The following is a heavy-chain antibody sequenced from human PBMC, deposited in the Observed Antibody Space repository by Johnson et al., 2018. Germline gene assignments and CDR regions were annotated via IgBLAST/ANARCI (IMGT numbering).Heavy chain of an antibody. D-gene: IGHD3-10*01. CDR2: ISYDGSNK. V-gene: IGHV3-30*18. J-gene: IGHJ6*02. CDR1: GFTFSRYG. Sequence: QVQLLESGGGVVQPGRSLRLSCAASGFTFSRYGMHWVRQAPGKGLEWVAVISYDGSNKYYADSVKGRFTISRDNSKNTLYLQMNSLRAEDTAVYYCAKELYGSGSYYYYYYYGMDVWGQGTTVTVSS. CDR3: AKELYGSGSYYYYYYYGMDV.